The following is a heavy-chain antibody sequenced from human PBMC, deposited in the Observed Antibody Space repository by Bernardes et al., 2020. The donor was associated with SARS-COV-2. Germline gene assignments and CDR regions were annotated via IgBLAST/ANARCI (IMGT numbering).Heavy chain of an antibody. J-gene: IGHJ6*02. CDR1: GYTLTELP. CDR2: FDPEDSKR. D-gene: IGHD3-10*01. CDR3: ATHGSGSYYNSFYGMDV. Sequence: ASVKVSCKVSGYTLTELPMQWVRQAPGKGLEWMGGFDPEDSKRMYAQKFQGRVSVTEDTSTDTAYLELSRLTSEDTAVYYCATHGSGSYYNSFYGMDVWGQLTTVTVSS. V-gene: IGHV1-24*01.